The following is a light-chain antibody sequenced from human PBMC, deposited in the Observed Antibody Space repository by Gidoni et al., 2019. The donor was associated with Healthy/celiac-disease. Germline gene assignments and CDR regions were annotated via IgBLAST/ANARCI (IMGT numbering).Light chain of an antibody. J-gene: IGLJ2*01. CDR3: QSADSRGTYNVV. V-gene: IGLV3-25*03. Sequence: SYELTQPPSVSVSPGQTARITCSGDALPKQYAYWYQQKPGQAPVLVIYKDSERPSGIPERFSGSSSGTTVTLTISGVQAEDEADYYCQSADSRGTYNVVFGGGTKLTVL. CDR2: KDS. CDR1: ALPKQY.